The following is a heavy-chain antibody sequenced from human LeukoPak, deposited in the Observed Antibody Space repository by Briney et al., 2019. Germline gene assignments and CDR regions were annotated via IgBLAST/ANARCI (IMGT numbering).Heavy chain of an antibody. J-gene: IGHJ5*02. D-gene: IGHD6-13*01. CDR2: IYHSGST. CDR1: GGSISSGNW. V-gene: IGHV4-4*02. Sequence: SETLSLTCAVSGGSISSGNWWSWVRQPPGKGLEWIGEIYHSGSTNYNPSLKSRVTISVDKSKNQFSLKLSSVTAADTAVYYCARKISAAGRRWFDPWGQGTLVTVSS. CDR3: ARKISAAGRRWFDP.